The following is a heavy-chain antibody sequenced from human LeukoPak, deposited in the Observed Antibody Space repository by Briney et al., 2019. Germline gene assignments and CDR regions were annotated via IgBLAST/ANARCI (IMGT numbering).Heavy chain of an antibody. Sequence: GGSLRLSCAASGFTFEDYGMSWVRQAPGKGLEWVSSISSSSSYIYYAESVKGRFTISRDNAKNSLYLQMNSLRAEDTAVYYRALDGSGSYDAFDIWGQGTMVTVSS. D-gene: IGHD1-26*01. J-gene: IGHJ3*02. V-gene: IGHV3-21*01. CDR2: ISSSSSYI. CDR3: ALDGSGSYDAFDI. CDR1: GFTFEDYG.